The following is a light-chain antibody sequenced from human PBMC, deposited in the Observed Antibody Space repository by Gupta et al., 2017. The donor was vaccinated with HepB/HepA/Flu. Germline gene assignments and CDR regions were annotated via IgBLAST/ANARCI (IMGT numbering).Light chain of an antibody. V-gene: IGKV2-28*01. CDR1: QSLRHSNGYNH. CDR3: RQFLQTPRI. CDR2: VGS. J-gene: IGKJ2*02. Sequence: DIVMTQSPLSLPVTPGEPASISCRSSQSLRHSNGYNHLDWYLQKPGQSPQLLIYVGSILAYGVPDRFSASGTGTDFRLKISSVEAEDVGAYYCRQFLQTPRIFGEGTKMEIK.